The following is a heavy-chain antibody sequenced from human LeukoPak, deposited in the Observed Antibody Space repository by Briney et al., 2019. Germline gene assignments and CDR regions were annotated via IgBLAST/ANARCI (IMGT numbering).Heavy chain of an antibody. V-gene: IGHV4-61*02. J-gene: IGHJ6*02. Sequence: PSETLSLTCAVSGGSISSGGYSWSWIRQPAGKGLEWIGRIYTSGSTNYNPSLKSRVTISVDTSKNQFSLKLSSVTAADTAVYYCARDSGYSYGYYYYYGMDVWGQGTTVTVSS. D-gene: IGHD5-18*01. CDR2: IYTSGST. CDR3: ARDSGYSYGYYYYYGMDV. CDR1: GGSISSGGYS.